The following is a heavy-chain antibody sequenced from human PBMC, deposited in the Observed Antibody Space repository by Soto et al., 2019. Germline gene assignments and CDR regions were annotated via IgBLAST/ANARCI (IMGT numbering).Heavy chain of an antibody. CDR3: ARAVVGTVTSYPDY. CDR2: TYYRSIWQT. CDR1: GDSVSSNDAV. J-gene: IGHJ4*02. V-gene: IGHV6-1*01. Sequence: PSQTLSLTCAISGDSVSSNDAVWNWIRQSPSRGLEWLGRTYYRSIWQTEYAVSVKGRMTINPDTSENQFSLKLSSVTAADMAVYYCARAVVGTVTSYPDYWGQGTQVTVSS. D-gene: IGHD4-17*01.